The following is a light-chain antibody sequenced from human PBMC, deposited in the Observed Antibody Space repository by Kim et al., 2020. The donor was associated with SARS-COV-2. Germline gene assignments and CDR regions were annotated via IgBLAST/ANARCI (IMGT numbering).Light chain of an antibody. V-gene: IGLV3-1*01. CDR2: QDS. CDR3: QAWDSSTAGVV. CDR1: KLGDKY. J-gene: IGLJ3*02. Sequence: SYELTQPPSVSVSPGQTASITCSGDKLGDKYACWYQQKPGQSPVLVIYQDSKRPSGIPERFSGSNSGNTATLTISGTQAMAEADYYCQAWDSSTAGVVFG.